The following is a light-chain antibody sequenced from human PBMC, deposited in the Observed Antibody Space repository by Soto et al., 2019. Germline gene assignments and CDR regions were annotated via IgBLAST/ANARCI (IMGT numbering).Light chain of an antibody. Sequence: QSALAQPASVSGSPGQSITISCTGTHNDVGHENFVSWYQQHPDKVPKLIIYDVTRRASGISSRFSASKSGNTAYLAISGLQADDEADYYCCSYSSDTPRFYVFGTGTKVTVL. V-gene: IGLV2-14*03. CDR3: CSYSSDTPRFYV. CDR2: DVT. CDR1: HNDVGHENF. J-gene: IGLJ1*01.